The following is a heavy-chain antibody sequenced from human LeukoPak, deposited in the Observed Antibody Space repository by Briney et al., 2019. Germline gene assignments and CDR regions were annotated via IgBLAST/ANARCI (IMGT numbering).Heavy chain of an antibody. V-gene: IGHV1-2*02. CDR1: GYTFTDYF. Sequence: GASVKVSCKASGYTFTDYFMHWVRQAPGQGLEWMGWINPNSGGTHYAQEFQGRVTMTRDTSISTAYMELSRLRSDGTAVYYCARDPGYSSPRGDYWGQGTLVTVSS. D-gene: IGHD5-18*01. CDR2: INPNSGGT. J-gene: IGHJ4*02. CDR3: ARDPGYSSPRGDY.